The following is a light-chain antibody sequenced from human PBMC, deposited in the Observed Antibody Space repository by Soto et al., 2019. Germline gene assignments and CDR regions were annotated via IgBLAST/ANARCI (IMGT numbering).Light chain of an antibody. CDR1: SSDVCYCNC. CDR3: SAVTSTRTNV. V-gene: IGLV2-14*01. CDR2: EVN. J-gene: IGLJ1*01. Sequence: QSALTQPASVSGSPGQAITISCTGTSSDVCYCNCFSWYQLHPGKSPRLMIYEVNNRPSGVSHRFSGSKSGNTASLTISGLQAEAEADYYCSAVTSTRTNVFGTGTNLTVL.